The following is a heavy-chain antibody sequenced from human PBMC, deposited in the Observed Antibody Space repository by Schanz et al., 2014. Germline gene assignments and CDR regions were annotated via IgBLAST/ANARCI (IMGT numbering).Heavy chain of an antibody. CDR1: GDSISSAY. CDR3: ARVPEPGWFDP. D-gene: IGHD1-26*01. Sequence: QVQLQESGPGLVEPSQTLSLTCTVSGDSISSAYWGWIRQHPGKGLEWIGFIYYRGNTYYNPSLKSRVSISLDPSKTQFFLNLNSLTAADTAVYYCARVPEPGWFDPWGQGTLVTVAS. CDR2: IYYRGNT. V-gene: IGHV4-31*03. J-gene: IGHJ5*02.